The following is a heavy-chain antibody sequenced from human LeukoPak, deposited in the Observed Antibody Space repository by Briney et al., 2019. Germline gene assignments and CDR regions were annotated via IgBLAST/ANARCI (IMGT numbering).Heavy chain of an antibody. Sequence: SETLSLTCTVSGGSISSGSYYWSWIRQPAGKGLELIGRIYTSGSTNYNPSLKSRVTISVDTSKNQFSLKLSSVTAADTAVYYCAGIAARHYYYYYGMDVWGQGTTVTVSS. CDR3: AGIAARHYYYYYGMDV. V-gene: IGHV4-61*02. J-gene: IGHJ6*02. CDR1: GGSISSGSYY. CDR2: IYTSGST. D-gene: IGHD6-6*01.